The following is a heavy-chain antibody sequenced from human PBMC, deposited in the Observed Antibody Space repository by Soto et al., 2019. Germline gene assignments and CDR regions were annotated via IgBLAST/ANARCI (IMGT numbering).Heavy chain of an antibody. CDR1: GFTFSDFG. J-gene: IGHJ4*02. CDR2: IWYDGSGK. CDR3: ARGRYCSGGSCSTDY. D-gene: IGHD2-15*01. Sequence: GGYLRLSCAASGFTFSDFGMHWVRQAPGKGLEWVALIWYDGSGKYYEDSVKGRFTIARDNSKSTLFLLMNSLRIEYTAVYYCARGRYCSGGSCSTDYWGQGT. V-gene: IGHV3-33*01.